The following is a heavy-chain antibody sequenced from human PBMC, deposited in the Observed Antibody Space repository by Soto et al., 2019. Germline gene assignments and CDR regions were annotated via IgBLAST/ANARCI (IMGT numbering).Heavy chain of an antibody. J-gene: IGHJ5*02. CDR1: GGSFSGYY. CDR3: AREFSKTGTTNHGFDP. V-gene: IGHV4-34*01. CDR2: INHSGST. D-gene: IGHD1-7*01. Sequence: PSETLSLTCAVYGGSFSGYYWSWIRQPPGKGLEWIGEINHSGSTNYNPSLKSRVTISVDTSKNQFSLKLSSVTAADTAVYYCAREFSKTGTTNHGFDPWGQGTLVTVSS.